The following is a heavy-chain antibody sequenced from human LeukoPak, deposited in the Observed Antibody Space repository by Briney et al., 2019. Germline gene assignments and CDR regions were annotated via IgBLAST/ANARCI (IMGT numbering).Heavy chain of an antibody. CDR3: ARAGGSTVSHSDY. CDR1: GFSFNNDW. Sequence: GGSLRLSCATSGFSFNNDWMDWVRQAPGKGLEWVANINQDGSEKNCLDSDKGRFTISRDNAKNSLYLQMNSLRAEDTAVYYCARAGGSTVSHSDYWGQGTLVTVSS. D-gene: IGHD4-17*01. CDR2: INQDGSEK. V-gene: IGHV3-7*01. J-gene: IGHJ4*02.